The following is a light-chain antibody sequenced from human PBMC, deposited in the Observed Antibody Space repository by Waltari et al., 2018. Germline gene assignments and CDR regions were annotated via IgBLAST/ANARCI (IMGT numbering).Light chain of an antibody. CDR3: QQYGTSPRT. V-gene: IGKV1-5*03. J-gene: IGKJ1*01. CDR2: KAS. Sequence: DIQMTQSPSTLSASVADRVIITCRASQSISNWLAWYQQKPGKAPKLLIYKASTLESGVPSRFSGSGSGTDFTLTISRLEPEDFAVYYCQQYGTSPRTFGQGTKLQI. CDR1: QSISNW.